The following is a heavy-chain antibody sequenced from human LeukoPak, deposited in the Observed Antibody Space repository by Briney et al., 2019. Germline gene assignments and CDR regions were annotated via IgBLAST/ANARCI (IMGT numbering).Heavy chain of an antibody. CDR3: ARGGGYSYGYAIDY. V-gene: IGHV1-8*01. D-gene: IGHD5-18*01. J-gene: IGHJ4*02. CDR2: MNPNSGNT. CDR1: GYTFTSYD. Sequence: ASVKVSRKASGYTFTSYDINWVRQATGQGLEWMGWMNPNSGNTGYAQKFQGRVTMTRNTSISTAYMELSSLRSEDTAVYYCARGGGYSYGYAIDYWGQGTLVTVSS.